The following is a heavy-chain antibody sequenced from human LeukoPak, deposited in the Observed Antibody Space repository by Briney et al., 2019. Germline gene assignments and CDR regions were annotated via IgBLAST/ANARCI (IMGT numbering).Heavy chain of an antibody. D-gene: IGHD3-22*01. J-gene: IGHJ4*02. CDR1: GGSISSSSYY. CDR3: ARVGDSSGYGGYYFDY. CDR2: IYYSGST. Sequence: SETLSLTCTVSGGSISSSSYYWGWIRQPPGKGLEWIGYIYYSGSTNYNPSLKSRVTISVDTSKNQFSLKLSSVTAADTAVYYCARVGDSSGYGGYYFDYWGQGTLVTVSS. V-gene: IGHV4-61*05.